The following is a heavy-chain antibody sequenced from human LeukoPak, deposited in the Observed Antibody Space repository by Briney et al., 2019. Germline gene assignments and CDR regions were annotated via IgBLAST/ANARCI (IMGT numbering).Heavy chain of an antibody. D-gene: IGHD5-18*01. V-gene: IGHV3-49*04. CDR1: GFTFGDYA. Sequence: GGSLRLSCTASGFTFGDYAMSWVRQAPGKGLEWVGFIRSKAYGGTTEYAASVKVRFTISRDDSKSIAYLQMNSLKTEDTAVYYCTRGGYSYGYGMDVWGKGTTVTVSS. CDR3: TRGGYSYGYGMDV. J-gene: IGHJ6*04. CDR2: IRSKAYGGTT.